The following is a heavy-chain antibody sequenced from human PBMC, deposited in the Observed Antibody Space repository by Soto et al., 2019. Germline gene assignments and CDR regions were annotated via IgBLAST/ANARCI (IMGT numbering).Heavy chain of an antibody. J-gene: IGHJ4*02. CDR1: GGSITTGGYY. Sequence: SETLSFTCTVSGGSITTGGYYWSWIRQLPGKGREWIGHGYYSESTYYNPSLKSRVSISLDTSKNQFSLKLSFVTAADTAMYYCARTKCSGGSCYSWSLDYWGQGTPVTVSS. V-gene: IGHV4-31*03. CDR2: GYYSEST. D-gene: IGHD2-15*01. CDR3: ARTKCSGGSCYSWSLDY.